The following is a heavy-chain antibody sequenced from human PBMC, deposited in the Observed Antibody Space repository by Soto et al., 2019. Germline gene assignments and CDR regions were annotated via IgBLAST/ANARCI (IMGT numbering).Heavy chain of an antibody. CDR2: IWYDGSNK. CDR3: ARDPLKANWGWVDYYYGMDV. V-gene: IGHV3-33*01. Sequence: QVQLVESGGGVVQPGRSLRLSCAASGFTFSSYGMHWVRQAPGKGLEWVAVIWYDGSNKYYADSVKGRFTISRDNSKNTLYLQMNSLRAEDTAVYYCARDPLKANWGWVDYYYGMDVW. J-gene: IGHJ6*01. D-gene: IGHD7-27*01. CDR1: GFTFSSYG.